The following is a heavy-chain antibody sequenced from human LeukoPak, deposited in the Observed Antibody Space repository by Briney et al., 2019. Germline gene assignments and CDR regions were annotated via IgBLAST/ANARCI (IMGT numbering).Heavy chain of an antibody. CDR1: GFTFSSYW. J-gene: IGHJ3*02. D-gene: IGHD6-19*01. CDR2: IISDGSST. V-gene: IGHV3-74*01. CDR3: AREDVDIAVAASGPFDI. Sequence: PGGSLRLSCAASGFTFSSYWMHWVRQPPGKGLVWVSRIISDGSSTNYADSVKGRFTISRDNARNTLYLQMNSLRAEDTAVYYCAREDVDIAVAASGPFDIWGQGTMVTVSS.